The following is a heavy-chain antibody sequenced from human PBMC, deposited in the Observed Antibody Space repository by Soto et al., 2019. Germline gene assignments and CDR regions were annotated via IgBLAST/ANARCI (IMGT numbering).Heavy chain of an antibody. CDR3: ARVDIVVVPAAMPRYYYGMDV. J-gene: IGHJ6*02. CDR2: IYSSGST. CDR1: GGSISSGGYY. Sequence: QVQLQESGPGLVKPSQTLSLTCTVSGGSISSGGYYWSWIRQHPGKGLEWIGYIYSSGSTYYNPSLTSRVTISVDTSKNQFSLKLSSVTAADTAVYYCARVDIVVVPAAMPRYYYGMDVWGQGTTVTVSS. V-gene: IGHV4-31*03. D-gene: IGHD2-2*03.